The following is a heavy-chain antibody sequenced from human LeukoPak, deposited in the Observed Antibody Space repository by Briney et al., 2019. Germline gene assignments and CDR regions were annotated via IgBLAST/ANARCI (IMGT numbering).Heavy chain of an antibody. CDR2: IYYSGST. CDR3: ARTWTTVTYYFDY. Sequence: PSETLSLTCTVPGGSISSSSYYWGWIRQPPGKGLEWIGSIYYSGSTYYNPSLKSRVTISVDTFKNQFSLKLSSVTAADTAVYYCARTWTTVTYYFDYWGQGTLVTVSS. D-gene: IGHD4-17*01. J-gene: IGHJ4*02. V-gene: IGHV4-39*01. CDR1: GGSISSSSYY.